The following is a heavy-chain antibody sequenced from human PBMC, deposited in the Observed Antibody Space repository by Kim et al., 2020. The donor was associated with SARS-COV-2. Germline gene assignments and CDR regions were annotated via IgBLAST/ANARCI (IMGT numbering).Heavy chain of an antibody. CDR1: GYTFTSYG. D-gene: IGHD5-12*01. V-gene: IGHV1-18*01. CDR3: ARVTWGWLQSGAFDY. Sequence: ASVKVSCKASGYTFTSYGISWVRQAPGQGLEWMGWISAYNGNTNYAQKLQGRVTMTTDTSTSTAYMELRSLRSDDTAVYYCARVTWGWLQSGAFDYWGQGTLVTVSS. J-gene: IGHJ4*02. CDR2: ISAYNGNT.